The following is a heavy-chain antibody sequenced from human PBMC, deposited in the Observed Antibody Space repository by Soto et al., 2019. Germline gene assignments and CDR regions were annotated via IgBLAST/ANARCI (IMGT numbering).Heavy chain of an antibody. CDR2: IRSKANSYAT. V-gene: IGHV3-73*01. CDR1: GFTFSGSA. CDR3: TRTYYDYIWGSPYYYYYMDV. Sequence: GGSLRLSCAASGFTFSGSAMHWVRQASGKGLEWVGRIRSKANSYATAYAASVKGRFTISRDDSKNTAYLQMNSLKTEDTAVYYCTRTYYDYIWGSPYYYYYMDVWGKGTTVTVSS. J-gene: IGHJ6*03. D-gene: IGHD3-16*01.